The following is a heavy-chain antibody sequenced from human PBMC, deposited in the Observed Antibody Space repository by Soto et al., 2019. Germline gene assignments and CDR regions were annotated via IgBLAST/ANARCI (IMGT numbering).Heavy chain of an antibody. CDR1: GGSTSPYY. J-gene: IGHJ4*02. D-gene: IGHD1-7*01. CDR3: ARGGPWELYDY. CDR2: IDYSGGA. V-gene: IGHV4-59*01. Sequence: QVQLQESGPGLVKASETLSLTCTVSGGSTSPYYWSWLLQPPGKGLEWIGFIDYSGGARYNPSLKGRVTMSLDTSENQLSLRLSSMTAADTAVYFCARGGPWELYDYWGQGTLVTVSS.